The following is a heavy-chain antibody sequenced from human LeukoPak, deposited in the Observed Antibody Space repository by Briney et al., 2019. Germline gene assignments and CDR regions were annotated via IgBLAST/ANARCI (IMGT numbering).Heavy chain of an antibody. V-gene: IGHV3-53*01. CDR3: AGALYYNYYETRYFAY. D-gene: IGHD3-22*01. J-gene: IGHJ4*02. Sequence: PGGSLRLSCTASGFTVRSNYMFWVRQAPGKGLEWVSVIYSDGSAYYADSVKGRFTISRDSSMNTLFLQMNSLRAEDTAMYYCAGALYYNYYETRYFAYWGQGTPVTVSS. CDR2: IYSDGSA. CDR1: GFTVRSNY.